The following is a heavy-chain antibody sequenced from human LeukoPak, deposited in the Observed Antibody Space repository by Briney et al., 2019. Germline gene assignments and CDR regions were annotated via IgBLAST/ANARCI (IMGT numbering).Heavy chain of an antibody. CDR1: GGTFSSYA. CDR2: IIPIFGTA. V-gene: IGHV1-69*13. Sequence: GASVKVSCKASGGTFSSYAISWVRQAPGQGPEWMGGIIPIFGTANYAQKFQGRVTITADESTSTAYMELSSLRSEDTAVYYCARHTLSAVVAAYNWFDPWGQGTLVTVSS. J-gene: IGHJ5*02. D-gene: IGHD2-15*01. CDR3: ARHTLSAVVAAYNWFDP.